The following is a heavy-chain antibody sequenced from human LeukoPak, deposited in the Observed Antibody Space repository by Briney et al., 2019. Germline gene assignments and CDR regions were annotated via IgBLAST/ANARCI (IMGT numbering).Heavy chain of an antibody. D-gene: IGHD4-17*01. CDR2: IYWDDEK. J-gene: IGHJ3*02. CDR1: GFSLSTSGVG. Sequence: SGPTLVNPTQTLTLTCTFSGFSLSTSGVGVGWIRQPPGKALEWLALIYWDDEKRYSPSLKSRLTITKDTSKNQVVLTMTNMDPVDTATYYCARLSTVTARGDAFDIWGQGTMVTVSS. CDR3: ARLSTVTARGDAFDI. V-gene: IGHV2-5*02.